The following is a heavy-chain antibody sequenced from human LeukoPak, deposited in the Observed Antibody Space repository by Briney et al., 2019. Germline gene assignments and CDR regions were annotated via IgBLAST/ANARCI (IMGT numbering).Heavy chain of an antibody. V-gene: IGHV4-4*02. D-gene: IGHD2-15*01. CDR1: GGSISSSNW. Sequence: SGTLSLTCAVSGGSISSSNWWSWVRQPPGKGLEWIGEIYHSGSTNYNPSLKSRVTISVDKSKNQFSLKLSSVTAADTAVYYCARIHRYCSGGACYVLDNWGQGTLVAVSS. CDR3: ARIHRYCSGGACYVLDN. CDR2: IYHSGST. J-gene: IGHJ4*02.